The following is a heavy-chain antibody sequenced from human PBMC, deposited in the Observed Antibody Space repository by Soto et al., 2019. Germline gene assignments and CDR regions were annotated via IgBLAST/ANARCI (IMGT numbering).Heavy chain of an antibody. CDR2: INEDGSEA. V-gene: IGHV3-7*05. Sequence: EVQLVESGGGLVQPGGSLRLSCAASGFTFSTYWMNWVRQAPGKGLEWVANINEDGSEAYYVDSVKGRFTISRDNAKNSLYLDTNSLRGEDTAVYYCARDWGAPGRGSALGYYYHFGMDVWGQGTTVTVPS. J-gene: IGHJ6*02. D-gene: IGHD3-16*01. CDR3: ARDWGAPGRGSALGYYYHFGMDV. CDR1: GFTFSTYW.